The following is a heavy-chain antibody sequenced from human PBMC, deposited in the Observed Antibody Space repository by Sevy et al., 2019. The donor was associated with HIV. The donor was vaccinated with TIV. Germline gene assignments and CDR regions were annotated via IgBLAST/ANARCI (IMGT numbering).Heavy chain of an antibody. D-gene: IGHD3-22*01. J-gene: IGHJ6*02. CDR1: GGSFSGYY. CDR3: ARGVYYYASSGYYYYLYGMDV. Sequence: SETLSLTCAVYGGSFSGYYWSWIRQPPGKGLEWIGEINHSGSTNYNPSLKSRVTISVDTSKNQFSLKLSSVTAVDTAVYYCARGVYYYASSGYYYYLYGMDVWGQGTTVTVSS. V-gene: IGHV4-34*01. CDR2: INHSGST.